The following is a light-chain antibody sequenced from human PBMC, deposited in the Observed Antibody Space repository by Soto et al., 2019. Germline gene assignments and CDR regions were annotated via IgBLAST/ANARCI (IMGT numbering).Light chain of an antibody. CDR3: SSYGGTNNLL. CDR2: EVH. V-gene: IGLV2-8*01. CDR1: SSDVGGYKY. Sequence: QSALTQPPSASGSPGQSVTISCTGTSSDVGGYKYVSWYQQHPGKAPKLMIFEVHKRPSGVPDRFSGSKSGNTASLTVSGLQAEDEADYYCSSYGGTNNLLFGGGPKLTVL. J-gene: IGLJ2*01.